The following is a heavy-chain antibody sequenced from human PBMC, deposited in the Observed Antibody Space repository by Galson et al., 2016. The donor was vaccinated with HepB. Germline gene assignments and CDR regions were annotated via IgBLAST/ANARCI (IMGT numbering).Heavy chain of an antibody. V-gene: IGHV2-70*17. CDR1: GFSLTTGGMC. J-gene: IGHJ5*01. CDR3: ARMSCSGGSCPLDS. D-gene: IGHD2-15*01. Sequence: PALVKPTQTLTLTCTFSGFSLTTGGMCVNWIRQPPGKALEWLARIDWDDDKFYRKSLKTRLTISKDTSKNEVLLTMTNLDPVDTATYYCARMSCSGGSCPLDSWGQGTQVTVSS. CDR2: IDWDDDK.